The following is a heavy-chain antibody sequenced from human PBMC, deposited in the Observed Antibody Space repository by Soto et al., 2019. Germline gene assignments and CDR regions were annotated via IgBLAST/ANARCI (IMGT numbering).Heavy chain of an antibody. CDR3: ARSLIAAAGRFYYYYYGMDV. V-gene: IGHV4-4*02. CDR2: IYHSGST. Sequence: PSETLSLTCAVSGGSISSSNWWSWVRQPPGKGLEWIGEIYHSGSTNYNPSLKSRVTISVDKSKNQFSLKLSSVTAADTAVYYCARSLIAAAGRFYYYYYGMDVWGQGTMVTVSS. J-gene: IGHJ6*02. CDR1: GGSISSSNW. D-gene: IGHD6-13*01.